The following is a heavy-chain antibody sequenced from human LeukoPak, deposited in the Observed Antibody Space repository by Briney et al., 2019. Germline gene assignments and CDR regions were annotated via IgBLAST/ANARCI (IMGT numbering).Heavy chain of an antibody. J-gene: IGHJ4*02. V-gene: IGHV4-39*01. CDR2: IFYGGST. Sequence: SESLSLTCTVSGDSISSSSFYWDWIRQPPGRGLEWTGSIFYGGSTYYNPSLRSRVTISVDTSKNQFSLRLSSVTAADTAVYYCASRSTSGSGSYLYWGQGTLVTVSS. CDR3: ASRSTSGSGSYLY. CDR1: GDSISSSSFY. D-gene: IGHD3-10*01.